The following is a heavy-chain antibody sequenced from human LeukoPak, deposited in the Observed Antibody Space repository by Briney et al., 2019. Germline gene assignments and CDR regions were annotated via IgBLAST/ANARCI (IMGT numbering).Heavy chain of an antibody. V-gene: IGHV1-18*01. J-gene: IGHJ4*02. CDR1: SHTFTSYG. CDR3: ARDNGDYNFDY. Sequence: VASVKVSCKASSHTFTSYGLSWARQAPGQGLEWMGWISVYRSKTNYAQKFQGRITLTTDASTRTTFMELRSLRSDDTAVYYCARDNGDYNFDYWGQGTLVAVSS. CDR2: ISVYRSKT. D-gene: IGHD4-17*01.